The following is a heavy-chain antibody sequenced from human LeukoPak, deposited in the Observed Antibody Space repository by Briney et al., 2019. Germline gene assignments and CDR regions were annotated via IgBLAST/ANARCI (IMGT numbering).Heavy chain of an antibody. CDR2: ISGRGDST. CDR3: AKENAYYFATLKYYFDF. J-gene: IGHJ4*02. CDR1: GFTFSSNA. Sequence: GGPLRLSCAASGFTFSSNAMSWVRQPPGKGLEWVSSISGRGDSTYYADSVKGRFTISRDNSKNTLSLQMNSLRAEDTAVYFCAKENAYYFATLKYYFDFWGQGTLVTVSS. D-gene: IGHD3-16*01. V-gene: IGHV3-23*01.